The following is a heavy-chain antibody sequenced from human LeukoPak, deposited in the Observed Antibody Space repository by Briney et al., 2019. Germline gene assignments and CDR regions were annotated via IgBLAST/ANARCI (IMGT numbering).Heavy chain of an antibody. Sequence: GGSLRLSCAASGFTLSSYWMSWVRQAPGKGLEWVSAISGSGGSTYYADSVKGRFTISRDNSKNTLYLQMNSLRAEDTAVYYCAKGDDYGDYDLDYWGQGTLVTVSS. J-gene: IGHJ4*02. V-gene: IGHV3-23*01. D-gene: IGHD4-17*01. CDR3: AKGDDYGDYDLDY. CDR1: GFTLSSYW. CDR2: ISGSGGST.